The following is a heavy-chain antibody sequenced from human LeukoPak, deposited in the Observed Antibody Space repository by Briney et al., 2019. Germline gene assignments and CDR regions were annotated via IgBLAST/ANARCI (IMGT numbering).Heavy chain of an antibody. V-gene: IGHV3-53*01. Sequence: GGSLRLSCAASGFTVSSNYMSWVRQAPGKGLEWVSVLYSGGSTYYADSVKGRFTISRDNSKNTLYLQMNSLRAEDTAVYYRSRIATTDPYYFDYWGQGTLVTVSS. CDR1: GFTVSSNY. J-gene: IGHJ4*02. CDR3: SRIATTDPYYFDY. CDR2: LYSGGST. D-gene: IGHD4-17*01.